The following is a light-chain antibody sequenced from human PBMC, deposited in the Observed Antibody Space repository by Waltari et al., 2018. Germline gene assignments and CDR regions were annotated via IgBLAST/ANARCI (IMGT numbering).Light chain of an antibody. V-gene: IGLV3-1*01. CDR3: QAWDSSTGV. J-gene: IGLJ1*01. CDR2: HDS. CDR1: NSGEDC. Sequence: SSELTQPPSVSVSQGQTASSPCSGGNSGEDCACWYQHKPGPSPVLVIYHDSKRPSGIPVRFSCSNSGNTATLTISGTQAMDEADYYCQAWDSSTGVFGTGTKVTVL.